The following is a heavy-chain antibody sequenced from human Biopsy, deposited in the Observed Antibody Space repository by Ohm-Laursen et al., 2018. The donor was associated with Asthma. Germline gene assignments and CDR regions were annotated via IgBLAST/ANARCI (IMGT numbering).Heavy chain of an antibody. CDR1: GFTFRSYA. CDR3: ARDVMEWYLPAFDF. V-gene: IGHV3-30-3*01. D-gene: IGHD3-3*01. CDR2: GGSYYDGGLK. Sequence: SLRLSCTASGFTFRSYAMHWVRQAPGKGLEWVAVGGSYYDGGLKYYADYVIGRFTVTRDDSKNTLYLQMNSLRPDDTAAYYCARDVMEWYLPAFDFWGQGTLVTVSS. J-gene: IGHJ4*02.